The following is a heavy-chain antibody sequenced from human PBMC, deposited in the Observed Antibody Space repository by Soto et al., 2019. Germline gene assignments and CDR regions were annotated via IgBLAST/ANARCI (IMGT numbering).Heavy chain of an antibody. CDR3: ATDSWTGRGWTSPWY. CDR1: GGSFRSHT. D-gene: IGHD6-19*01. Sequence: QVQLVQSGAEMKKPGSSVKLSCKTSGGSFRSHTISWVRQAPGQGLEWMGRFTPILGMTNYAQSFQGRVTLTADKSTTTAYMDLSDLKSDDTAVYYCATDSWTGRGWTSPWYGVQGTLVTVSS. V-gene: IGHV1-69*08. J-gene: IGHJ4*02. CDR2: FTPILGMT.